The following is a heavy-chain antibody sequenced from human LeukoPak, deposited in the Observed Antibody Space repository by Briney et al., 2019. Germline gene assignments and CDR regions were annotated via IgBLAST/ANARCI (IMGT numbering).Heavy chain of an antibody. J-gene: IGHJ4*02. Sequence: SSETLSLTCTVSGGSISSSNYYWGWIRQPPGKGLEWIGSIYYSGSTYYNPSLKSRVTISVDTSKNQFSLKLSSVTAADTAVYYCARLVGSGSPPDWGQGTLVTVSS. CDR3: ARLVGSGSPPD. CDR1: GGSISSSNYY. D-gene: IGHD3-10*01. V-gene: IGHV4-39*01. CDR2: IYYSGST.